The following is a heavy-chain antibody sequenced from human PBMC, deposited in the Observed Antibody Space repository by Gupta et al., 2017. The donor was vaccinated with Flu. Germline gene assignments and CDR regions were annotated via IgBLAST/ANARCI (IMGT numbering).Heavy chain of an antibody. Sequence: QVQLVESGGGVVQPGRSLRISCAASGFTFSSYGMHWVRQAPGKGLEWVAVIWYDGSNKYYADSVKGRFTISRDNSKNTLYLQMNSLRAEDTAVYYCARGLPAANKGVEVYAFDIWGQGTMVTVSS. CDR1: GFTFSSYG. J-gene: IGHJ3*02. CDR2: IWYDGSNK. V-gene: IGHV3-33*01. CDR3: ARGLPAANKGVEVYAFDI.